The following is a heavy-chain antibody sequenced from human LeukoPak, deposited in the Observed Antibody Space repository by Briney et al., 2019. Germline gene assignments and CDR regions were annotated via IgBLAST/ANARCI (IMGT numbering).Heavy chain of an antibody. CDR3: ARGVTYYYDSSGYYYEYYYGMDV. J-gene: IGHJ6*02. Sequence: KSSETLSLTCAVYGGSFSGYYWSWIRQPPGKGLEWIGEINHSGSTNYNPSLKSRVTISVDTSKNQSSLKLSSVTAADTAVYYCARGVTYYYDSSGYYYEYYYGMDVWGQGTTVTVSS. D-gene: IGHD3-22*01. CDR2: INHSGST. CDR1: GGSFSGYY. V-gene: IGHV4-34*01.